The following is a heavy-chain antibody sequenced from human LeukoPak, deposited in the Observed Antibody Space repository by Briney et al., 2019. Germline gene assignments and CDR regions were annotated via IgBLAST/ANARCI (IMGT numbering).Heavy chain of an antibody. D-gene: IGHD6-19*01. Sequence: GGSLRLPCAVSGFTVTNDYMNWVRQAPGKGLEWVSIIYSGGSTYYADSVKGRFTISRDSSNNTLFLQMTNLRAEDSGLYYCATDVRSSPLGFWGHGTLVTVSS. CDR2: IYSGGST. CDR1: GFTVTNDY. J-gene: IGHJ4*01. V-gene: IGHV3-66*01. CDR3: ATDVRSSPLGF.